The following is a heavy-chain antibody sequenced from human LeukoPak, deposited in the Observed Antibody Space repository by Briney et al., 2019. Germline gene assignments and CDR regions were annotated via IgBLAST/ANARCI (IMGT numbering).Heavy chain of an antibody. J-gene: IGHJ4*02. D-gene: IGHD2-2*01. V-gene: IGHV3-7*01. Sequence: GGSLRLSCAASGFTFSSYWMSWVRQAPRKGLDWVANIKEDGSVKYYVDSVKGRFTIYRDNAKNSLYLQMNSLRAEDTAVYYCARAPNLGGVVPAALDYWGQGTLVTVSS. CDR1: GFTFSSYW. CDR3: ARAPNLGGVVPAALDY. CDR2: IKEDGSVK.